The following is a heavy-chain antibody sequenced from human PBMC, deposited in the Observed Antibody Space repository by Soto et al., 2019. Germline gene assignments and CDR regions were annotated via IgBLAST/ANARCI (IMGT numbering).Heavy chain of an antibody. V-gene: IGHV4-59*08. CDR1: GGSISSYY. CDR2: IYYSGST. D-gene: IGHD3-16*02. J-gene: IGHJ3*02. CDR3: ARHGYFLRDYDYVWGSYRRNAFDI. Sequence: QVQLQESGPGLVKPSETLSLTCTVSGGSISSYYWSWIRQPPGKGLEWIGYIYYSGSTNYNPSLKSRVTISVDTSKNQFSLKLSSVTAADTAVYYCARHGYFLRDYDYVWGSYRRNAFDIWGQGTMVTVSS.